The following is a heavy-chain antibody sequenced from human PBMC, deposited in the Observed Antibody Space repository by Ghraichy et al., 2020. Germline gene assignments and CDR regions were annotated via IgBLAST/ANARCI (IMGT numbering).Heavy chain of an antibody. V-gene: IGHV1-8*01. J-gene: IGHJ6*03. CDR1: QNSFTSYD. Sequence: ASVKVSCKASQNSFTSYDVNWVRQATGQGLEWMGWMSPQSGNTGYAQRFQGRVTMTWDTSIKMAYMEISSLTSEDTAVYYCARGRRVAGRAGYSHSWSDYYYYMDVWYNGTTVTVSS. CDR3: ARGRRVAGRAGYSHSWSDYYYYMDV. D-gene: IGHD6-13*01. CDR2: MSPQSGNT.